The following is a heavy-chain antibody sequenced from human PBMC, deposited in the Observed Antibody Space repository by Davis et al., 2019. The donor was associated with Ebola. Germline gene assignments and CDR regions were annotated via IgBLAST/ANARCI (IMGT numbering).Heavy chain of an antibody. CDR1: GFTFSSYW. Sequence: PGGSLRLSCAASGFTFSSYWMHWVRQAPGKGLVWVSRINSDWSSTSYAGSVKGRFTISRDTAKNTLYLQMNSLRAEDTAVYYWARAGGYCSSTSCYFGYWVQGTLVTVSS. D-gene: IGHD2-2*01. CDR2: INSDWSST. V-gene: IGHV3-74*01. J-gene: IGHJ4*02. CDR3: ARAGGYCSSTSCYFGY.